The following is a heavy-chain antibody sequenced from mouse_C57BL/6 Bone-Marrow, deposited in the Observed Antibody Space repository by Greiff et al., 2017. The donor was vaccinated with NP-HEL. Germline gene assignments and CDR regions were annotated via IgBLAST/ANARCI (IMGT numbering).Heavy chain of an antibody. V-gene: IGHV1-20*01. CDR2: INPYNGDT. CDR1: GYSFTGYF. J-gene: IGHJ2*01. Sequence: VQLKQSGPELVKPGDSVKISCKASGYSFTGYFMNWVMQSHGKSLEWIGRINPYNGDTFYNQKFKGKATLTVDKSSSTAHMELRSLTSEDSAVYYCARGYYGSPFDYWGQGTTLTVSS. CDR3: ARGYYGSPFDY. D-gene: IGHD1-1*01.